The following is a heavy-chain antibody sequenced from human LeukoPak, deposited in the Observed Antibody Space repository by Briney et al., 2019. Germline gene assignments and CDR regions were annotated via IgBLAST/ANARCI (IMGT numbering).Heavy chain of an antibody. J-gene: IGHJ4*02. D-gene: IGHD3-22*01. V-gene: IGHV3-30*18. CDR2: ISYDGNTK. CDR3: AKANTPMISRAFDY. Sequence: GGSLRLSCAASGFTFSSYGMLWVRQAPGKGLEWVAVISYDGNTKYYADSVKGRFTISRDNSENTLYLEMNSLRAEDTAVYYCAKANTPMISRAFDYWGQGTLVTVSS. CDR1: GFTFSSYG.